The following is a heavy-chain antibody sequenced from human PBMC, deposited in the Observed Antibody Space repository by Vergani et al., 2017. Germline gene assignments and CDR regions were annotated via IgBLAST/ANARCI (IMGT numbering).Heavy chain of an antibody. J-gene: IGHJ5*02. V-gene: IGHV4-59*06. CDR3: ARGRISEDIVVVPAAIWGWFDP. Sequence: QLQLQESGPGLVKPSETLSLTCTVSGGSISSYYWSWIRQHPGKGLEWIAYIYYSGSTYYNPSLKSRLTILVDTSKNQFSLKLSSVTAADTAVYYCARGRISEDIVVVPAAIWGWFDPWGQGTLVTVSS. CDR1: GGSISSYY. CDR2: IYYSGST. D-gene: IGHD2-2*02.